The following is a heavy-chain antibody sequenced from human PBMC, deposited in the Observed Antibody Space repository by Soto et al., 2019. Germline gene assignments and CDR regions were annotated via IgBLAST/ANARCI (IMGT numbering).Heavy chain of an antibody. Sequence: VSVKVSCKASGYTFTSYDINWVRQATGQGLEWMGWMNPNSGNTGYAQKFQGRVTMTRNTSISTAYMELSSLRSEDTAVYYCARGYYDSSGYNWFDPWGQGTLVTVSS. CDR3: ARGYYDSSGYNWFDP. J-gene: IGHJ5*02. CDR2: MNPNSGNT. V-gene: IGHV1-8*01. D-gene: IGHD3-22*01. CDR1: GYTFTSYD.